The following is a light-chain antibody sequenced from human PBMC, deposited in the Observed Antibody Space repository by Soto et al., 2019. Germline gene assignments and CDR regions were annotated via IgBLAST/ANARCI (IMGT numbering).Light chain of an antibody. V-gene: IGLV1-40*01. CDR3: QSYDTSLYGYV. CDR2: GNS. CDR1: SSNIGAGYD. Sequence: QSVLTQPPSVSGAPGQRVTTSCTGSSSNIGAGYDVHWYQQLPGTAPKLLIYGNSNRPSGVPDRFSGSKSGTSASLAITGLQAEDEADYYCQSYDTSLYGYVFGTGTKLTVL. J-gene: IGLJ1*01.